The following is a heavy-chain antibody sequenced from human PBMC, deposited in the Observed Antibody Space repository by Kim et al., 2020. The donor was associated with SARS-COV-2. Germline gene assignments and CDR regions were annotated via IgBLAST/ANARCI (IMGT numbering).Heavy chain of an antibody. CDR2: INQNGSES. CDR1: GFTFSHDW. V-gene: IGHV3-7*01. J-gene: IGHJ4*02. D-gene: IGHD3-10*02. CDR3: PKSVFGYNY. Sequence: GGSLRLSCTASGFTFSHDWMTWVRQAPGKGLEWVASINQNGSESYYVDSVKGRFTISRDNSKNSLYLHMSALRVEDTAVYYCPKSVFGYNYWYQGTRIIV.